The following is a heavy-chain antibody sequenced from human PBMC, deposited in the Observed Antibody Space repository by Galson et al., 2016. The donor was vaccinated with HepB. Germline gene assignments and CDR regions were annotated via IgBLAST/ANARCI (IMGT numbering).Heavy chain of an antibody. CDR2: GYGGGGGP. Sequence: SLRLSCAASGFTFSSYAMTWVRQAPGKGLEWVSAGYGGGGGPHYADSVKGRFTMSRDISRNTLYLQMNSLRAEGTAVYYCARCERYGIGWYGKNDYWGQGTPVTVA. J-gene: IGHJ4*02. CDR1: GFTFSSYA. D-gene: IGHD6-13*01. CDR3: ARCERYGIGWYGKNDY. V-gene: IGHV3-23*01.